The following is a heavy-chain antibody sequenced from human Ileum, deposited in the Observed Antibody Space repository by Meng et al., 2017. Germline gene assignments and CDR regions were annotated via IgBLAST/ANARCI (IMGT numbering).Heavy chain of an antibody. J-gene: IGHJ3*02. Sequence: GESLKISCTASDFTFSGSDVHWVRQASGKGLEWVGRIRSKGDTYATAYAASVKGRFTISRDDSKNTAYLQMNSLETEDTALYYCTLYTSGHIWGQGTMVTGS. V-gene: IGHV3-73*01. CDR1: DFTFSGSD. CDR2: IRSKGDTYAT. D-gene: IGHD6-19*01. CDR3: TLYTSGHI.